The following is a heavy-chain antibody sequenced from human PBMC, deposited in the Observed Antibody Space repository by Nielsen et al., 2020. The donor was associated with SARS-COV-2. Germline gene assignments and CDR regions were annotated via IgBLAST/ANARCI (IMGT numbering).Heavy chain of an antibody. J-gene: IGHJ3*02. CDR3: ARATGITMIVVVMGAFDI. CDR2: IYYSGST. V-gene: IGHV4-31*03. D-gene: IGHD3-22*01. Sequence: SETLSLTCTVSGGSISSGDYYWSWIRQHPGKGLEWIGYIYYSGSTYYNPSLKSRVTISVDTSKNQFSLKLSSVTAADTAVYYCARATGITMIVVVMGAFDIWGQGTMVTVSS. CDR1: GGSISSGDYY.